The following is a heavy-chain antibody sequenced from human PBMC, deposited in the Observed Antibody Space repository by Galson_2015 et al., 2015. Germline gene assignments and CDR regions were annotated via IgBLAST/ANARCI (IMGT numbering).Heavy chain of an antibody. CDR3: ATRAMVGATSGSYYYYGMDV. D-gene: IGHD1-26*01. CDR1: GGTFSSYA. V-gene: IGHV1-69*10. Sequence: SVKVSCQASGGTFSSYAISWVRQAPGQGLEWMGGIIPIFGIANYAQKFQGRVTITADKSTSTAYMELSSLRSEDTAVYYCATRAMVGATSGSYYYYGMDVWGQGTTVTVSS. CDR2: IIPIFGIA. J-gene: IGHJ6*02.